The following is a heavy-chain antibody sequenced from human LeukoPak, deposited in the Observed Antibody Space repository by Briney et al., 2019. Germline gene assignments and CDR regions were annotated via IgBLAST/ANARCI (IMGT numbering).Heavy chain of an antibody. J-gene: IGHJ4*02. D-gene: IGHD5-12*01. Sequence: PGGSLRLSCAASGFTFSSYGMHWVRQAPGKGLEWVAFIRYDGSNKYYADSVKGRFTISRDNSKNTLYLQMGGLRAEDMAVYYCARGADYSGYDWFYYFDYWGQGTLVTVSS. V-gene: IGHV3-30*02. CDR3: ARGADYSGYDWFYYFDY. CDR2: IRYDGSNK. CDR1: GFTFSSYG.